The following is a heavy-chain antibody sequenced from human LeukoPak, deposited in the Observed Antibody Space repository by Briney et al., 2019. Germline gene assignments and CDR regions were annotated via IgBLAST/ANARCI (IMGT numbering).Heavy chain of an antibody. CDR1: GGSFSGYY. CDR3: AREGHSSGGGDY. Sequence: SETLSLTCAVYGGSFSGYYWSWIRQPPGKGLEWIGEINHSGSTSYNPSLKSRVTISVDTSKNQFSLKLSSVTAADTAVYYCAREGHSSGGGDYWGQGTLVTVSS. V-gene: IGHV4-34*01. D-gene: IGHD2-15*01. J-gene: IGHJ4*02. CDR2: INHSGST.